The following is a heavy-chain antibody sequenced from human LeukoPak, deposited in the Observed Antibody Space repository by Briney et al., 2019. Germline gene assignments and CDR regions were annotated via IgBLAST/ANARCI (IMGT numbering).Heavy chain of an antibody. CDR3: ARGANYGGYGLDAFDV. CDR1: GGSMSSYY. CDR2: INYSGST. J-gene: IGHJ3*01. D-gene: IGHD4-17*01. V-gene: IGHV4-59*01. Sequence: SETLSLTCTVSGGSMSSYYWSWIRQPPGERLEWIGYINYSGSTTYNPSPRSRVTMSIDTSKNQFSLKLTSVTAADTAVYHCARGANYGGYGLDAFDVWGQGTMVTVSS.